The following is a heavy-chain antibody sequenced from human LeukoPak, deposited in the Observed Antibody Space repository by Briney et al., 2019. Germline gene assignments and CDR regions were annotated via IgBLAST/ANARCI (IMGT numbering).Heavy chain of an antibody. Sequence: GGSLRLSCAASGFTFSRYAMHWVRQAPGKGLEWVAVMSSDGSKKYYADSVKGRFTISRDNSKNTLYLQMNSLRAEDTAVFYCAKDIAAAGSYYYYGMDVWGQGTTVTVSS. CDR1: GFTFSRYA. D-gene: IGHD6-13*01. CDR2: MSSDGSKK. V-gene: IGHV3-30-3*02. J-gene: IGHJ6*02. CDR3: AKDIAAAGSYYYYGMDV.